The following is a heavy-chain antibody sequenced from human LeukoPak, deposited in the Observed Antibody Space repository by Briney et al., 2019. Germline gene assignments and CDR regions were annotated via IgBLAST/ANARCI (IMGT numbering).Heavy chain of an antibody. CDR1: GGSFSGYY. Sequence: AETLYLTCAVYGGSFSGYYWSWIRQPPGKGLEWIGEINHSGSTNYNPSLKSRVTISVDTSKNQFSLKLSSVTAADTAVYYCARGGITTVTTYFDYWGQGTLVTVSS. CDR3: ARGGITTVTTYFDY. CDR2: INHSGST. J-gene: IGHJ4*02. V-gene: IGHV4-34*01. D-gene: IGHD4-17*01.